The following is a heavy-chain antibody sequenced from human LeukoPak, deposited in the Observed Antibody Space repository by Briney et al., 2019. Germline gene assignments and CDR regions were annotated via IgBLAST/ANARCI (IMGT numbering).Heavy chain of an antibody. CDR1: GGSVTTAHWY. D-gene: IGHD3-10*01. CDR2: VYISGDT. CDR3: ARAHYYGSGSYYNRAFDY. J-gene: IGHJ4*02. Sequence: SETLSLTCTVSGGSVTTAHWYWSWIRQPAGKGLEWIGRVYISGDTKYNPSLKSRVIMSLDASKNQFSLRLTSVTAADTAVYYCARAHYYGSGSYYNRAFDYWGQGTLVTVSS. V-gene: IGHV4-4*07.